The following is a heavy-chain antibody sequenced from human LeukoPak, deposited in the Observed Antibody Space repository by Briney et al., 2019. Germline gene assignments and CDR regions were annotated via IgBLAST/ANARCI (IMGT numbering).Heavy chain of an antibody. CDR2: ISGGGETT. CDR1: GFTFNNYA. Sequence: GGSLRLSCAASGFTFNNYAMDWVRQAPGKGLEWVSSISGGGETTYYADSAKGRFTISRDNSQNTLYLQMNSPRAEDTAVYYCARDYADYVGYFFFDYWGQGTLVTVSS. CDR3: ARDYADYVGYFFFDY. V-gene: IGHV3-23*01. J-gene: IGHJ4*02. D-gene: IGHD4-17*01.